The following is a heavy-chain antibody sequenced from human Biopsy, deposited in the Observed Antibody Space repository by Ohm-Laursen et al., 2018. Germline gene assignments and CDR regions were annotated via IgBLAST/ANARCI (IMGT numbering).Heavy chain of an antibody. CDR1: GGSISSDY. CDR2: IYYSGST. Sequence: TLSLTCTVSGGSISSDYWSWIRQTPGKGLEWIGSIYYSGSTYYNPSLKSRVTISADRSKNQFSLKLTSVTAADPAMYYFAKQEFGPPPPDYWGQGTLVTVSS. D-gene: IGHD1/OR15-1a*01. V-gene: IGHV4-59*05. CDR3: AKQEFGPPPPDY. J-gene: IGHJ4*02.